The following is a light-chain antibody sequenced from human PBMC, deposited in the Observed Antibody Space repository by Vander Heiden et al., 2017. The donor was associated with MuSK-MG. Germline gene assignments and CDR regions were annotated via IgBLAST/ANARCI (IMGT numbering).Light chain of an antibody. CDR3: RQDDNLLLT. Sequence: DIQMTQSPSSLSASVGDRVTITCQASQDISNYLNWYQQKPGKAPKLLIYDASNLETGVPSRFSGRGSVRDFTFTIIILQPEDIPTYYCRQDDNLLLTFGHGTKVDIK. J-gene: IGKJ3*01. V-gene: IGKV1-33*01. CDR1: QDISNY. CDR2: DAS.